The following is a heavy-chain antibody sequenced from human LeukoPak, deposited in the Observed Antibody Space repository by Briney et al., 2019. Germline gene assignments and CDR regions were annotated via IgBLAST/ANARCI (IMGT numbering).Heavy chain of an antibody. CDR3: ARLGPYSSSSDY. D-gene: IGHD6-6*01. V-gene: IGHV5-51*01. Sequence: RGECLKTCCQGSGYTFTDYWVGCVRQLPGEGVEWMGIIHPSDSDNRYRSSFQGQVTITVDTDINTAFLQWSRLKASDTAMYYCARLGPYSSSSDYWGQGTLVTVSS. CDR1: GYTFTDYW. J-gene: IGHJ4*02. CDR2: IHPSDSDN.